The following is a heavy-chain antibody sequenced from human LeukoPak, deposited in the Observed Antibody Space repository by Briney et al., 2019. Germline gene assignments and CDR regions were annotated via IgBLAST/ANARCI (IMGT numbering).Heavy chain of an antibody. Sequence: PSETLSLTCAVYGGSFSGYYWSWIRQPPGKGLEWIGEINHSGSTNYNPSLQSRVTISVDTSKNQFSLKLSSVTAADTAVYYCARALPPRGYSGYGVDYWGQGTLVTVSS. CDR2: INHSGST. V-gene: IGHV4-34*01. CDR1: GGSFSGYY. D-gene: IGHD5-12*01. CDR3: ARALPPRGYSGYGVDY. J-gene: IGHJ4*02.